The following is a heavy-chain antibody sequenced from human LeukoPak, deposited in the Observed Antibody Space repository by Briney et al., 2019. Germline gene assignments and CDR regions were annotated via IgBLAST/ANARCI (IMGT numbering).Heavy chain of an antibody. CDR2: IKQDGGEK. J-gene: IGHJ4*02. CDR1: GFPFSSYW. Sequence: SGGSLRLSCAASGFPFSSYWMSWVRQAPGKGLEWVANIKQDGGEKFYVDSVKGRFTITRDNAKNSLYLQMNSLRAEDTAVYYCAREDHSNYNYWGQGTLVTVSA. D-gene: IGHD4-11*01. CDR3: AREDHSNYNY. V-gene: IGHV3-7*01.